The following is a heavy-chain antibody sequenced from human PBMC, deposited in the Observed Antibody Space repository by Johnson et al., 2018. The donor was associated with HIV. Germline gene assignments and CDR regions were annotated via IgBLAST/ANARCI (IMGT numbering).Heavy chain of an antibody. CDR1: GFTVSSNY. Sequence: VQLVESGGGLVQPGGSLRLSCAASGFTVSSNYMSWVRQAPGKGLEWVAGISGTGDNTYYADSVKGRFTISRENSKNTVYLQLNSLRVEDTAVYYCASEVRGVLDIWGQGTMVTVSS. CDR2: ISGTGDNT. V-gene: IGHV3-66*01. J-gene: IGHJ3*02. CDR3: ASEVRGVLDI. D-gene: IGHD3-10*01.